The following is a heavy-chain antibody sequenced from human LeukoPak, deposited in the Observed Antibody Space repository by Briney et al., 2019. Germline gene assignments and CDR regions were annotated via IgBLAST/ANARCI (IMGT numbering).Heavy chain of an antibody. J-gene: IGHJ4*02. Sequence: PGGSLRLSCAASGFTFSSFQMNWVRQAPGKGLEWVSGISVNGGSTYYADSVKGRFTISRDNAKNSLYLQMNSLRDEDTAVYYCASRDYFDYWGQGTLVTVSS. CDR1: GFTFSSFQ. CDR2: ISVNGGST. V-gene: IGHV3-23*01. CDR3: ASRDYFDY.